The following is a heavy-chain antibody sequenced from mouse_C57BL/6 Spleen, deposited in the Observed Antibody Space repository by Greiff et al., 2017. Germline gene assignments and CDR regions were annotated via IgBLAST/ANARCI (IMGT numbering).Heavy chain of an antibody. V-gene: IGHV1-82*01. CDR2: IYPGDGET. CDR3: ARSYYDPYYDMDD. Sequence: QVQLMQSGPELVKPGASVKLSCKASGYAFSSSWMNWVKQRPGKGLEWIGCIYPGDGETNYNGKFKGKATLTADKSSSTVYMQLSSLTSEDSAVYFCARSYYDPYYDMDDWGKGTSVTVSS. D-gene: IGHD2-4*01. CDR1: GYAFSSSW. J-gene: IGHJ4*01.